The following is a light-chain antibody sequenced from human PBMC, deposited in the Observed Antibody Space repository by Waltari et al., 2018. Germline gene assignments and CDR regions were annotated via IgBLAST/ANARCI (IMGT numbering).Light chain of an antibody. V-gene: IGLV6-57*02. CDR2: EDN. CDR3: QSYDSSNHVV. CDR1: SGSLARHL. J-gene: IGLJ2*01. Sequence: NFMLTQPHSVSESPGKTVTISCTGSSGSLARHLVHVYQQRPGSAPTTVIYEDNQRPSGVPDRFSGSIDSSSNSASLTISGLKTEDEADYYCQSYDSSNHVVFGGGTKLTVL.